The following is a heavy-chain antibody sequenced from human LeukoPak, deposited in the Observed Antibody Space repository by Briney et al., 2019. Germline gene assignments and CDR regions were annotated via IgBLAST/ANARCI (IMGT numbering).Heavy chain of an antibody. CDR1: GYTFTGYY. D-gene: IGHD3-3*01. CDR2: INPSGGST. J-gene: IGHJ4*02. V-gene: IGHV1-46*01. CDR3: ARDLPYYDFWSGYSPPWYYFDY. Sequence: GASVKVSCKASGYTFTGYYMHWVRQAPGQGLEWMGIINPSGGSTSYAQKFQGRVTMTRDMSTSTVYMELSSLRSEDTAVYYCARDLPYYDFWSGYSPPWYYFDYWGQGTLVTVSS.